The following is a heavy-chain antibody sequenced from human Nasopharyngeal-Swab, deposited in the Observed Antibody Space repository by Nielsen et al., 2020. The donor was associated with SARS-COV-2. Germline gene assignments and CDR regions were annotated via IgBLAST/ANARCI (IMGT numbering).Heavy chain of an antibody. V-gene: IGHV3-30*18. D-gene: IGHD4-23*01. J-gene: IGHJ4*02. CDR2: ISYDGSNK. Sequence: GESLKISCAASGFTFSSYGMHWVRQAPGKGLEWVAVISYDGSNKYYADSVEGRFTISRDNSKNTLYLQMNSLRAEDTAVYYCAKGTAWEVGTLDYWGQGTLVTVSS. CDR3: AKGTAWEVGTLDY. CDR1: GFTFSSYG.